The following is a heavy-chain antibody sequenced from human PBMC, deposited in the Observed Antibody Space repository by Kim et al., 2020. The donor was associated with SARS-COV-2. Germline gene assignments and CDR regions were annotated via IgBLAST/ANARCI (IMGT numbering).Heavy chain of an antibody. Sequence: GGSLRLSCAASGFTFSSYWMSWVRQAPGKGLEWVANIKQDGSEKYYVDSVKGRFTISRDNAKNSLYLQMNSLRAEDTAVYYCARDLLPSEEYYYYYYGMDVWGQGTTVTVSS. V-gene: IGHV3-7*03. CDR3: ARDLLPSEEYYYYYYGMDV. D-gene: IGHD3-10*01. CDR1: GFTFSSYW. CDR2: IKQDGSEK. J-gene: IGHJ6*02.